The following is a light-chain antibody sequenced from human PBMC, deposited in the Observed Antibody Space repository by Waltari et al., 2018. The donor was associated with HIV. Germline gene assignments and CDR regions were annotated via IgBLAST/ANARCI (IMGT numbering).Light chain of an antibody. V-gene: IGKV1-13*02. CDR3: QQFNSYPLT. Sequence: AIQLTQSQSSLSASVGDTVIITCRTSQGISAALAWYRQKPGKTPELLIYDVSTLQSGVPSKFSGSGSGTDFTLTINSLQPEDSATYYCQQFNSYPLTFGQGTRLEIK. CDR2: DVS. J-gene: IGKJ5*01. CDR1: QGISAA.